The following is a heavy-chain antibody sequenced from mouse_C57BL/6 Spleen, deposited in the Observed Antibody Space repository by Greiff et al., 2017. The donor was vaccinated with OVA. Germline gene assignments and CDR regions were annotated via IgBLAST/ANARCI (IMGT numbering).Heavy chain of an antibody. CDR3: ARGRWDGGKKGYYFDY. CDR2: IDPNSGGT. D-gene: IGHD4-1*01. CDR1: GYTFTSYW. V-gene: IGHV1-72*01. Sequence: VQLQQPGAELVKPGASVKLSCKASGYTFTSYWMHWVKQRPGRGLEWIGRIDPNSGGTKYNEKFKSKATLTVDKPSSTAYMQLSSLTSEDSAVYYCARGRWDGGKKGYYFDYWGQGTTLTVSS. J-gene: IGHJ2*01.